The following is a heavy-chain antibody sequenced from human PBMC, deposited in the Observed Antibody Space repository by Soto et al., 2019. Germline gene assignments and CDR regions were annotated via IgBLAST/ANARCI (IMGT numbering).Heavy chain of an antibody. V-gene: IGHV3-23*01. Sequence: EVQVLQSGGGLGQPGGSLRLSCAAGGFTFRDYAMSWVRQAPGKGLEWVSTLSGSLNSAFYADSVKGRFTISRDSYDNIRYLQMNILRDEDTAVYYCARDAGFPDFGVIKHVFDIWGQGTLVTVSS. CDR3: ARDAGFPDFGVIKHVFDI. D-gene: IGHD3-3*01. CDR2: LSGSLNSA. J-gene: IGHJ3*02. CDR1: GFTFRDYA.